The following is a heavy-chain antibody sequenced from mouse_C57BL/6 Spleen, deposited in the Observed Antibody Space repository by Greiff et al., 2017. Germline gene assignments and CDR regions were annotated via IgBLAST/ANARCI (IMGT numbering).Heavy chain of an antibody. Sequence: EVQLQQSGPGLVKPSQSLSLTCSVTGYSITSGYYWTWIRQSPGNKLEWMGYISYDGSNNYNPSLKNRISITRDTAKNQCFLKLNSVTTEDTATYYFAREGDVFAYWGQGTLVTVSA. V-gene: IGHV3-6*01. CDR1: GYSITSGYY. D-gene: IGHD3-3*01. J-gene: IGHJ3*01. CDR2: ISYDGSN. CDR3: AREGDVFAY.